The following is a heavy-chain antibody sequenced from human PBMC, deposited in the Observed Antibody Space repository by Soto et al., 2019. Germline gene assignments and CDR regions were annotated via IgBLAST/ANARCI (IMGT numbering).Heavy chain of an antibody. J-gene: IGHJ5*02. Sequence: EVQLVESGGGLVQPGGSLRLSCAASGFTFSSYWMHWVRQAPGKGLVWVARINIDGSRISYADSVKGRCTISRDNEKNTWYMEMNSLGVEDTAVQYCIRGDCDRYGGHGYLGRPWGQGTLVTVS. D-gene: IGHD5-18*01. V-gene: IGHV3-74*01. CDR3: IRGDCDRYGGHGYLGRP. CDR2: INIDGSRI. CDR1: GFTFSSYW.